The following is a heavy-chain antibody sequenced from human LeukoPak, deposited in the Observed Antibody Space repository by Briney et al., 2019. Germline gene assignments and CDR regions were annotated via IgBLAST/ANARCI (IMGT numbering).Heavy chain of an antibody. CDR1: GFTFSSYA. CDR2: ISGSGGST. Sequence: GGSLRLSCAASGFTFSSYAMSWVRQAPGKGLEWVSAISGSGGSTYYADSVKGRFTISRDNSKNTLYLQMNSLRAEDTAVYYCARDDYGDYVWSQPTFDYWGQGTLVTVSS. J-gene: IGHJ4*02. D-gene: IGHD4-17*01. V-gene: IGHV3-23*01. CDR3: ARDDYGDYVWSQPTFDY.